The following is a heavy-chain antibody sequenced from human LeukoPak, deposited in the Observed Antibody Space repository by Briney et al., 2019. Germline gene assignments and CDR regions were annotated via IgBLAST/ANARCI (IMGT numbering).Heavy chain of an antibody. CDR1: GLSVSSNF. CDR2: IYGGGST. J-gene: IGHJ5*02. D-gene: IGHD3-3*01. Sequence: GGSLRLSCAATGLSVSSNFMSWVRQAPGKGLEWVSVIYGGGSTYYADSVKGRFTISRDNAKNSLYLQMNSLRAEDTAVYYCARKDYDFWSGYYTGWFDPWGQGTLVTVSS. V-gene: IGHV3-53*01. CDR3: ARKDYDFWSGYYTGWFDP.